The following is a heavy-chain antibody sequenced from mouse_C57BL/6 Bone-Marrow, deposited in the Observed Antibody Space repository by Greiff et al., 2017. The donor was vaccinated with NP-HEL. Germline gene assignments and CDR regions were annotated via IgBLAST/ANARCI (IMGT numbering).Heavy chain of an antibody. CDR3: ARGGGTVPFAY. J-gene: IGHJ3*01. CDR2: IYPRSGNT. Sequence: QVQLKQSGAELARPGASVKLSCKASGYTFTSYGISWVKQRTGQGLEWIGEIYPRSGNTYYNEKFKGKATLTADKSSSTAYMQLRSLTSEDSAVYFCARGGGTVPFAYWGRGTRVTVSA. D-gene: IGHD1-1*01. V-gene: IGHV1-81*01. CDR1: GYTFTSYG.